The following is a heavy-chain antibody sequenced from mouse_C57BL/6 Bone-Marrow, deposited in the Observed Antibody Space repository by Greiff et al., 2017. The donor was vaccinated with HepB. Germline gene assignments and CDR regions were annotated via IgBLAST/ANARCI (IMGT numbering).Heavy chain of an antibody. D-gene: IGHD2-4*01. CDR3: ARDARDYPSYYAMDY. Sequence: EVQLVESGGGLVQSGRSLRLSCATSGFTFSDFYMEWVRQAPGKGLEWIAASRNKANDYTTEYSASVKGRFIVSRDTSQSILYLQMNALRAEDTAIYYCARDARDYPSYYAMDYWGQGTSVTVSS. CDR1: GFTFSDFY. V-gene: IGHV7-1*01. J-gene: IGHJ4*01. CDR2: SRNKANDYTT.